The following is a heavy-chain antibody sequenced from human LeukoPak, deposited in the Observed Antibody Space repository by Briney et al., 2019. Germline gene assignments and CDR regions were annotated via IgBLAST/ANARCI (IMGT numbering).Heavy chain of an antibody. CDR2: IYSGGST. D-gene: IGHD2-8*02. V-gene: IGHV3-66*01. CDR3: AATGAARGGY. CDR1: EFTVSTNY. J-gene: IGHJ4*02. Sequence: GGSLRLSCVASEFTVSTNYLNWVRQAPGKGLEWVSIIYSGGSTYYADSVKGRFPISRDNSKNTLYLQMNSLRAEDTAVYYCAATGAARGGYWGQGTLVTVSS.